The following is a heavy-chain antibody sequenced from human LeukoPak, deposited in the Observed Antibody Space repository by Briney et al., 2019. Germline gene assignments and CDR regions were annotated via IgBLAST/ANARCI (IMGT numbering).Heavy chain of an antibody. CDR2: ISGTGYST. V-gene: IGHV3-23*01. CDR3: ARRGYCSSTSCGTNNWFDP. J-gene: IGHJ5*02. CDR1: GFTFSDYA. D-gene: IGHD2-2*01. Sequence: GGSLRLSCAASGFTFSDYAMTWVRQAPGKGPEWVSTISGTGYSTFYADSVKGRFTISRDNSENTLWLQMNSLRVEDTAVYYCARRGYCSSTSCGTNNWFDPWGQGTLVTVSS.